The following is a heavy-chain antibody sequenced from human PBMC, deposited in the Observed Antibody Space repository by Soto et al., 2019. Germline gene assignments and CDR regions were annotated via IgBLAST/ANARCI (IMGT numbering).Heavy chain of an antibody. J-gene: IGHJ6*02. Sequence: PGGSLRLSCAASGFTFSSYAMSWVRQAPGKGLEWVSAISGSGGSTYYADSVKGRFTISRDNSKNTLYLQMNSLRAEDTAVYYCAKGLYYDFRSGPREGMDVWGQGTTVTVYS. CDR2: ISGSGGST. V-gene: IGHV3-23*01. CDR3: AKGLYYDFRSGPREGMDV. CDR1: GFTFSSYA. D-gene: IGHD3-3*01.